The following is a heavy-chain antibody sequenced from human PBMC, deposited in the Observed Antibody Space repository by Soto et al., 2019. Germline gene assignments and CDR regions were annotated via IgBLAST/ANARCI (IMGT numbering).Heavy chain of an antibody. CDR2: IYYSGST. V-gene: IGHV4-31*03. CDR3: ASGGITIFGVAKLDY. J-gene: IGHJ4*02. Sequence: SETLSLTCTVSGGSISSGGYYWSWIRQHPGRGLEWIGYIYYSGSTYYNLSLKSRVTISVDTSKNQFSLKLSSVTAADTAVYYCASGGITIFGVAKLDYWGQGTLVTVSS. D-gene: IGHD3-3*01. CDR1: GGSISSGGYY.